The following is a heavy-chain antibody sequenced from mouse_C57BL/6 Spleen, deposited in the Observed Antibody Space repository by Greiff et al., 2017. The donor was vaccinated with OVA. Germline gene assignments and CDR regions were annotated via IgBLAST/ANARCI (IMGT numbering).Heavy chain of an antibody. V-gene: IGHV1-50*01. J-gene: IGHJ4*01. CDR3: ASNKYYAMDY. Sequence: QVQLQQPGAELVKPGASVKLSCKASGYTFTSYWMQWVKQRPGQGLEWIGEIDPADSDTNYNKKFKGKATLTVDTSSSTAYMQLSSLTSEDSAVYYCASNKYYAMDYWGKGTTVTVSS. CDR2: IDPADSDT. CDR1: GYTFTSYW.